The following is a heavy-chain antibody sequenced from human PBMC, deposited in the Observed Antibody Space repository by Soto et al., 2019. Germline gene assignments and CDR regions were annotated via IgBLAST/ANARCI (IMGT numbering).Heavy chain of an antibody. CDR1: GYTFTGYY. Sequence: GASLKVSCKASGYTFTGYYMHWVLQAPGQGLEWMGWINPNSGGTNYAQKFQGRVTMTRDTSISTAYMELSRLRSDDTAVYYCARGRCSSTSCYYYYGMDVWGQGTTVTVSS. CDR3: ARGRCSSTSCYYYYGMDV. CDR2: INPNSGGT. J-gene: IGHJ6*02. D-gene: IGHD2-2*01. V-gene: IGHV1-2*02.